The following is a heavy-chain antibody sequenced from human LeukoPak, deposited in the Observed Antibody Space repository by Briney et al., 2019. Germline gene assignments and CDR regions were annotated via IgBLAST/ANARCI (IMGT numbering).Heavy chain of an antibody. V-gene: IGHV6-1*01. CDR2: TYYRSKWNT. D-gene: IGHD1-26*01. CDR3: ARDPDNSYEWGPFDP. J-gene: IGHJ5*02. CDR1: GDSVSSNSAS. Sequence: SQTLSLTCAISGDSVSSNSASWNWIRQSPSRGLEWLGRTYYRSKWNTDYAVSVKGRITIQPDTSKNQFSLYLNSVTPEDTAVYYCARDPDNSYEWGPFDPWGQGTLVTVSS.